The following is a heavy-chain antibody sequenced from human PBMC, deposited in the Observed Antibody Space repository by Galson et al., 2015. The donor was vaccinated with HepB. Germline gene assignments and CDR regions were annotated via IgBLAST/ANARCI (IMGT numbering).Heavy chain of an antibody. Sequence: SLRLSCAASGFTFSSYWMHWVRQAPGKGLVWVSRINSDGSSTSYADSVKGRFTISRDNAKNTLYLQMNSLRAEDTAVYYCARSGLWDYYDSSGYPEDYWGQGALVTVSS. CDR1: GFTFSSYW. V-gene: IGHV3-74*01. D-gene: IGHD3-22*01. CDR3: ARSGLWDYYDSSGYPEDY. J-gene: IGHJ4*02. CDR2: INSDGSST.